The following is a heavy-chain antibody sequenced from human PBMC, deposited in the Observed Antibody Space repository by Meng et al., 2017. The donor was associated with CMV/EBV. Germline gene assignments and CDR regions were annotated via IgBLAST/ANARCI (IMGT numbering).Heavy chain of an antibody. Sequence: GESLKISCAASGFTFSSYWMSWVRQAPGKGLEWVANIKQDGSEKYYVDSVKGRFTISRDNAKNSLYLQMNSLRPEDTAVYYCARDLRDWFDPWGQGTLVTVSS. J-gene: IGHJ5*02. CDR2: IKQDGSEK. CDR3: ARDLRDWFDP. CDR1: GFTFSSYW. D-gene: IGHD3-16*01. V-gene: IGHV3-7*01.